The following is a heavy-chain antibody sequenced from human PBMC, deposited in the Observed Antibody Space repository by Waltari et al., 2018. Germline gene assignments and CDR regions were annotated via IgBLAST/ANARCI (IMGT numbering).Heavy chain of an antibody. Sequence: EVQLVESGGGLVKPGGSLRLSCSASGFSFTTYSFTWVRQAPGKGLGWVSSISSSGSHIFYAESLKGRFTVSRDNAQNSLFLQMSSLRVEDTAVYYCARDGHVETDAFDVWGQGTRVTVSS. CDR1: GFSFTTYS. CDR2: ISSSGSHI. V-gene: IGHV3-21*03. J-gene: IGHJ3*01. CDR3: ARDGHVETDAFDV.